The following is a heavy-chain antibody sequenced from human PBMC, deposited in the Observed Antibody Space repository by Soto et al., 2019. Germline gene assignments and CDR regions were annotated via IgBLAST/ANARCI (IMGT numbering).Heavy chain of an antibody. CDR2: MNPNTGNS. D-gene: IGHD1-1*01. V-gene: IGHV1-8*01. Sequence: RASVKVSCKASGYTFTSYDIYWVRQATGQGREWMGWMNPNTGNSGYAQKFQGRVTMTSDTSISTAHMELSSLRSEDTAVYYCARRAETNGWNGFGADKYYFDFWGQGTLVTVSS. CDR1: GYTFTSYD. CDR3: ARRAETNGWNGFGADKYYFDF. J-gene: IGHJ4*02.